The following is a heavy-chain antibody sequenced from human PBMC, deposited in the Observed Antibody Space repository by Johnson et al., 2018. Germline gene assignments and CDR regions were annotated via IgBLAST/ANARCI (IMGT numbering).Heavy chain of an antibody. J-gene: IGHJ6*02. CDR2: INPSDDTT. CDR3: ARERWMVNAMDKIILYYGMDV. D-gene: IGHD5-24*01. Sequence: QVQLVESGAEVKKPGASVRVSCKTSGYTFSTYHMHWVRQAPGQGLEWMGIINPSDDTTTYAQKFQDRVTVTRDTSTSTVYMEVRSLRSDDTAVYYCARERWMVNAMDKIILYYGMDVWGQGTTVTVSS. V-gene: IGHV1-46*01. CDR1: GYTFSTYH.